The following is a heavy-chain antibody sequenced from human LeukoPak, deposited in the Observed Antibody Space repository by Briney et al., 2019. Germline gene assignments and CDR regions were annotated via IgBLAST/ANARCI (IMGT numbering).Heavy chain of an antibody. Sequence: GRSLRLSCAASGFTFSSYGMHWVRQAPGKGLEWVAIISYDGSNKYYADSVQGRFTISRDNSKNTLYLQMNTLRAGDTAVYSCAKNGRGYSSDYFDYWGQGTLVTVSS. J-gene: IGHJ4*02. CDR1: GFTFSSYG. CDR3: AKNGRGYSSDYFDY. CDR2: ISYDGSNK. V-gene: IGHV3-30*18. D-gene: IGHD5-18*01.